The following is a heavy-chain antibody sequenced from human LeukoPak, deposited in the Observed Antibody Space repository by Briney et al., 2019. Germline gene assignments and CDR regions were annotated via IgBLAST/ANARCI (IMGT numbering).Heavy chain of an antibody. J-gene: IGHJ4*02. CDR3: ARDHPGYCSGGSCYTELDY. Sequence: GGSLRLSCAASGFTFNEYYMSWVRQAPGKGLEWVANIKQDGSEKYYVDSVKGRFTISRDNAKNSLYLQMNSLRAEDTAVYYCARDHPGYCSGGSCYTELDYWGQGTLVTVSS. CDR2: IKQDGSEK. CDR1: GFTFNEYY. V-gene: IGHV3-7*01. D-gene: IGHD2-15*01.